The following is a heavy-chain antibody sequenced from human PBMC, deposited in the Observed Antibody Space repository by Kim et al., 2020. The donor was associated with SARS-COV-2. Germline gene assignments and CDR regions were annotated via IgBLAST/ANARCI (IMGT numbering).Heavy chain of an antibody. V-gene: IGHV4-4*02. CDR2: IYRDGTT. D-gene: IGHD1-1*01. CDR1: GDSITSNYW. J-gene: IGHJ3*01. CDR3: ARHKMCTNVFDF. Sequence: SETLSLTCVLSGDSITSNYWWSCVRQPPGKGLEWTGEIYRDGTTNYNPSLRGRVTISLDKSKNQVSLTLSTVTAVDTAIYYCARHKMCTNVFDFWGQGS.